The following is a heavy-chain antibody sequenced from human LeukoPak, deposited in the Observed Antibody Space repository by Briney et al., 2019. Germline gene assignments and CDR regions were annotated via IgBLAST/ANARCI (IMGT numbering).Heavy chain of an antibody. D-gene: IGHD3-16*01. J-gene: IGHJ6*03. CDR2: IYTSGST. CDR1: GGSISSYY. CDR3: ARGGGRVYDYVWGSYSRAHYYMDV. Sequence: SETLSLTCTVSGGSISSYYWSWIRQPAGKGLEWIGRIYTSGSTNHNPSLKSRVTMSVDTSKNQFSLKLSSVTAADTAVYYCARGGGRVYDYVWGSYSRAHYYMDVWGKGTTVTVSS. V-gene: IGHV4-4*07.